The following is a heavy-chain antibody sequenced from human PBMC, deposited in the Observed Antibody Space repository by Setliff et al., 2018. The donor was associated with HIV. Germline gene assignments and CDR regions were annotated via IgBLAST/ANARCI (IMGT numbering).Heavy chain of an antibody. D-gene: IGHD3-22*01. Sequence: SVKVSCKASGGAFIRYAFNWVRQAPGQGLEWMGEIIPIFGIPSYAQRFQDRVTITADESTNTAYMELSSLRSEDTAVYYCAIVTELDYYGGSGPTHLLFDSWGQGTLVTVS. CDR2: IIPIFGIP. V-gene: IGHV1-69*13. CDR1: GGAFIRYA. J-gene: IGHJ4*02. CDR3: AIVTELDYYGGSGPTHLLFDS.